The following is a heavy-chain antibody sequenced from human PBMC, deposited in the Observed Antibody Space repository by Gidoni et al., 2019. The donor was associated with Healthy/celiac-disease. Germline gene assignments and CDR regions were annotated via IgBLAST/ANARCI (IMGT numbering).Heavy chain of an antibody. CDR1: GFTFSSYS. V-gene: IGHV3-21*01. D-gene: IGHD6-19*01. CDR3: ARDDIAVAGSDY. Sequence: EVQLVESGGGLVKPGGSLRLSCAASGFTFSSYSMNWVRPAPGKGLEWVSSISSSSSYIYYADSVKGRFTISRDNAKNSLYLQMNSLRAEDTAVYYCARDDIAVAGSDYWGQGTLVTVSS. CDR2: ISSSSSYI. J-gene: IGHJ4*02.